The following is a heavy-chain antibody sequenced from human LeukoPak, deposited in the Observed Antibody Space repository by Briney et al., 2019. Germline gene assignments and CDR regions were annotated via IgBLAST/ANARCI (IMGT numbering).Heavy chain of an antibody. J-gene: IGHJ3*02. V-gene: IGHV3-23*01. CDR3: AKDPNTYYLGAFDI. D-gene: IGHD3-10*01. CDR2: ISGSGGST. Sequence: PGGSLRLSCAASGFNFSVYTMSWVRQAPGKGLEWVSAISGSGGSTYYADSVKGRFTISRDNSKNTLYLQMNSLRAEDTAVYYCAKDPNTYYLGAFDIWGQGTMVTVSS. CDR1: GFNFSVYT.